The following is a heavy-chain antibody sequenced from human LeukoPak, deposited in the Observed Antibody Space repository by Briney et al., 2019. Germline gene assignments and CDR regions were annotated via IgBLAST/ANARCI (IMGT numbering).Heavy chain of an antibody. Sequence: GESLKISCQGSGYSFTSYWIGWVRQMPGKGLEWMGIIYPGDSDTRYSPSFQGQVTISADKSISTAYLQWSSLKASDTAMYYCARQSRYYDILTGYYPPGAFDIWGQGTMVTVSS. CDR3: ARQSRYYDILTGYYPPGAFDI. CDR1: GYSFTSYW. CDR2: IYPGDSDT. D-gene: IGHD3-9*01. J-gene: IGHJ3*02. V-gene: IGHV5-51*01.